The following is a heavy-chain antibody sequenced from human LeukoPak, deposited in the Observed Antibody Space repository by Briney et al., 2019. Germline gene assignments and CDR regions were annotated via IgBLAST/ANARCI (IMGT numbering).Heavy chain of an antibody. J-gene: IGHJ4*02. CDR3: TTDKLERRNFDY. V-gene: IGHV3-15*01. D-gene: IGHD1-1*01. CDR1: GFTFSNAW. Sequence: GGSLRLSCAASGFTFSNAWMSWVRQAPGKGLEWVGRIKSKTDGGTTDYAAPVKGRFTISRDDSKNTLYLQMNSLKTEDTAVYYCTTDKLERRNFDYWGQGTLDTVSS. CDR2: IKSKTDGGTT.